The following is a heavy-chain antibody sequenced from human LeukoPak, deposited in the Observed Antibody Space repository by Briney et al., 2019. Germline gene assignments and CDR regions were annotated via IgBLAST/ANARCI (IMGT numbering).Heavy chain of an antibody. CDR1: GGSISSYY. D-gene: IGHD6-6*01. Sequence: SGTLSLTCTVSGGSISSYYWSWIRQPPGKRLEWIGYIYYSGSTNYHPSLKSRVTISVDTSKNQFSLKLNSVTAADTAVYYCARDGAACPPAPDAFDIWGQGTMVTVSS. CDR3: ARDGAACPPAPDAFDI. V-gene: IGHV4-59*01. CDR2: IYYSGST. J-gene: IGHJ3*02.